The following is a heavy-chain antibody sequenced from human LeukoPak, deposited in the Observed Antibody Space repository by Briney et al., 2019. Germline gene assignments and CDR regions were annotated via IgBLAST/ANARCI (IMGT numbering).Heavy chain of an antibody. CDR1: GGSISSSNW. J-gene: IGHJ3*02. CDR2: IYHSGGT. Sequence: ASETLSLTCAVSGGSISSSNWWSWVRQPPGKGLEWSGEIYHSGGTNYNPSLKSRVTISVDKSKNQFSLKLSSVTAADTAVYYCARAHPTYYYDSSGGAFDIWGQGTMVTVSS. V-gene: IGHV4-4*02. D-gene: IGHD3-22*01. CDR3: ARAHPTYYYDSSGGAFDI.